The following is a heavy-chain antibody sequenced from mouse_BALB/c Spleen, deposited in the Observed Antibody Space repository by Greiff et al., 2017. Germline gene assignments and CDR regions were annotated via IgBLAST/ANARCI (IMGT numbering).Heavy chain of an antibody. J-gene: IGHJ1*01. CDR3: ARDFGYFDV. V-gene: IGHV7-3*02. CDR1: GFTFTDYY. Sequence: EVKLVESGGGLVQPGGSLRLSCATSGFTFTDYYMSWVRQPPGKALEWLGFIRNKANGYTTEYSASVKGRFTISRDNSQSILYLQMNTLRAEDSATYYCARDFGYFDVWGAGTTVTVSS. CDR2: IRNKANGYTT.